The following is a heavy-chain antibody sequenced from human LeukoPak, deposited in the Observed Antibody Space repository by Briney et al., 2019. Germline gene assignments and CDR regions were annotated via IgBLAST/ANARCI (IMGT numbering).Heavy chain of an antibody. V-gene: IGHV3-7*01. CDR1: GFTFSNYR. CDR2: IKEDGSET. J-gene: IGHJ3*02. Sequence: GGSLRLSCAVSGFTFSNYRMKWVRQAPGKGLEWVADIKEDGSETYYVDSVKGRFTGSRDNAKNSLYLQMNSLRVEDTAVYYCARGASRAFDIWGQGTMVTVSS. CDR3: ARGASRAFDI.